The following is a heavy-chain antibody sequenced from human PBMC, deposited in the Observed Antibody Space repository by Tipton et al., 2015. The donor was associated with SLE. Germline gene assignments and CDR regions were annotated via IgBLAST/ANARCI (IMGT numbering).Heavy chain of an antibody. V-gene: IGHV3-30-3*01. CDR3: ARDLMGYSSGWGEYYYYGMDV. CDR1: GFTFSSYA. D-gene: IGHD6-19*01. J-gene: IGHJ6*02. Sequence: SLRLSCAASGFTFSSYAMHWVRQAPGKGLEWVAVISYDGSNKYYADSVKGRFTISRDNSKNTLYLQMNSLRAEDTAVYYCARDLMGYSSGWGEYYYYGMDVWGQGTTVTVSS. CDR2: ISYDGSNK.